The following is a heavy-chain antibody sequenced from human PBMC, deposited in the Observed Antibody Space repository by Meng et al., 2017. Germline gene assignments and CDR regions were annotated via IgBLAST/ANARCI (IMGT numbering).Heavy chain of an antibody. D-gene: IGHD6-13*01. CDR1: GYTFPAYW. J-gene: IGHJ4*02. V-gene: IGHV1-2*06. CDR2: INPKSGDT. CDR3: ARDEDISAAGKLFGDY. Sequence: QVERVHGGAKRKKPGASGKVSSTASGYTFPAYWLHWVRRAPGQGLEWMGRINPKSGDTHYAQRFQGRVTMTGDTSISTAYMELSGLRSDDTAMYYCARDEDISAAGKLFGDYWGQGTLVTVSS.